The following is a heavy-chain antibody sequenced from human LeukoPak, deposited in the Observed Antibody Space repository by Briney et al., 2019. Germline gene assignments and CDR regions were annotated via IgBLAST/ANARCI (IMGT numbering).Heavy chain of an antibody. CDR2: IYHSGST. D-gene: IGHD3-10*01. Sequence: NPSETLSLTCTVSGYSISSGYYWGWIRQPPGKGLEWIGSIYHSGSTYYNPSLKSRVTISADTSKNQFFLKLTSVTAADTAVYYCARLNYYGSGSYYKRDWFDPWGQGTLVTVSS. CDR3: ARLNYYGSGSYYKRDWFDP. CDR1: GYSISSGYY. V-gene: IGHV4-38-2*02. J-gene: IGHJ5*02.